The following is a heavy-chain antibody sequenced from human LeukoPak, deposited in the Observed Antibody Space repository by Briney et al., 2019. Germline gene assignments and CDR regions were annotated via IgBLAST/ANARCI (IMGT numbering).Heavy chain of an antibody. J-gene: IGHJ4*02. CDR3: ARIQLWPLHYFDY. CDR2: INHSGDT. Sequence: PSETLSLTCAVYGGSFSDYYWSWLRQPPGKGLEWIGEINHSGDTKYSPSLKSRVTISVDTSKNQFSLKVSSVTAADTAVYYCARIQLWPLHYFDYWGQGTLVTVSS. V-gene: IGHV4-34*01. D-gene: IGHD5-18*01. CDR1: GGSFSDYY.